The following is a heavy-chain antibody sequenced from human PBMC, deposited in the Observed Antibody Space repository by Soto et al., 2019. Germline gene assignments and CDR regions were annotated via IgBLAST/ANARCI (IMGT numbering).Heavy chain of an antibody. CDR3: AGHQYSSSFDY. Sequence: LSLTCAVYGGSFSGYYWSWIRQPPGKGLEWIGEINHSGSTNYNPSLKSRVTISVDTSKNQFSLKLSSVTAADTAVYYCAGHQYSSSFDYWGQGTLVTSPQ. CDR2: INHSGST. CDR1: GGSFSGYY. D-gene: IGHD6-13*01. V-gene: IGHV4-34*01. J-gene: IGHJ4*02.